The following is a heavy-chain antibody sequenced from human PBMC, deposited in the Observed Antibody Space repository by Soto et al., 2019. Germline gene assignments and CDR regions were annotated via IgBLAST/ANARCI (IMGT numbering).Heavy chain of an antibody. J-gene: IGHJ4*02. CDR3: ARDPPAEN. CDR1: GFTFSSYA. V-gene: IGHV3-30-3*01. Sequence: GESLKISCAASGFTFSSYAMHWVRQAPGKGLEWVAVISYDGSNKYYADSVKGRFTISRDNSKNTLYLQMNSLRAEDTAVYYCARDPPAENWGQGTLVTVSS. CDR2: ISYDGSNK.